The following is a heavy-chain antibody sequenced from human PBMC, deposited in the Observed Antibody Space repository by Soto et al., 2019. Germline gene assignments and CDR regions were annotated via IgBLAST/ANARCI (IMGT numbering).Heavy chain of an antibody. CDR1: GFSLTNSGVG. V-gene: IGHV2-5*02. D-gene: IGHD3-3*01. CDR3: AHRVLRAVFGLVTTTAIYFDF. CDR2: IYWDDDK. Sequence: QITLKESGPTVVKPTETLTLTCTFSGFSLTNSGVGVGWVRQSPGKAPEWLALIYWDDDKRYSTSLKSRLTITKDTSKNLVVPTMANVDPADTATYYCAHRVLRAVFGLVTTTAIYFDFWGQGTPVVVSS. J-gene: IGHJ4*02.